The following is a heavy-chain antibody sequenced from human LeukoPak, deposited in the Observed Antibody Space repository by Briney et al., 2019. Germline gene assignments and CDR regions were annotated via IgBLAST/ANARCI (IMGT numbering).Heavy chain of an antibody. V-gene: IGHV4-59*08. J-gene: IGHJ6*02. D-gene: IGHD3/OR15-3a*01. CDR3: VRHRGLGSPFYGVDV. CDR1: GGSISSYY. Sequence: SETLSLTCTVSGGSISSYYWSWIRQPPGKGLEWIGYVFYSGSTSYNPSLKSRVTISVDTSKNQFFLKLNSVIAADTAVYYCVRHRGLGSPFYGVDVWGQGTTVTVSS. CDR2: VFYSGST.